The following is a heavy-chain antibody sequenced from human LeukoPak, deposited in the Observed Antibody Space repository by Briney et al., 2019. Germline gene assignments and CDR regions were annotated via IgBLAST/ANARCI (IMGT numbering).Heavy chain of an antibody. CDR2: IKSDGSST. CDR3: ARDLGYSDDY. D-gene: IGHD5-18*01. Sequence: GGSLRLSCAASGFTFSSYWMHWVRQGPGKGLVWVSRIKSDGSSTSYADSVKGRFTISRDNAKNTLYLQMNSLRTEDTAFYFCARDLGYSDDYWGQGTLVTVSS. V-gene: IGHV3-74*01. J-gene: IGHJ4*02. CDR1: GFTFSSYW.